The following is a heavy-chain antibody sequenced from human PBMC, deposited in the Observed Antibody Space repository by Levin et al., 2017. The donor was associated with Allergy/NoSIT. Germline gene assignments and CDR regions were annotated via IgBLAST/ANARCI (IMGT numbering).Heavy chain of an antibody. Sequence: GESLKISCAASGFTFSSYGMHWVRQAPGKGLEWVAVISYDGSNKYYADSVKGRFTISRDNSKNTLYLQMNSLRAEDTAVYYCAKSVRGGVVPSSYYYYGMDVWGQGTTVTVSS. CDR3: AKSVRGGVVPSSYYYYGMDV. V-gene: IGHV3-30*18. CDR1: GFTFSSYG. J-gene: IGHJ6*02. D-gene: IGHD2-15*01. CDR2: ISYDGSNK.